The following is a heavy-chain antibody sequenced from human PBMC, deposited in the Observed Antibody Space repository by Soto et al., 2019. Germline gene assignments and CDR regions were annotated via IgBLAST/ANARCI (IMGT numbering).Heavy chain of an antibody. CDR3: ASGQYYDSGGSEPDYYYYGIDV. D-gene: IGHD3-22*01. Sequence: SVKVSCKASGGTFSSYAISWVRQAPGQGLEWMGGIIPIFGTANYAPKFQGRVTITADKSTRTAYMELSSLRSEDTAVYYWASGQYYDSGGSEPDYYYYGIDVWSQGTTV. V-gene: IGHV1-69*06. CDR1: GGTFSSYA. J-gene: IGHJ6*02. CDR2: IIPIFGTA.